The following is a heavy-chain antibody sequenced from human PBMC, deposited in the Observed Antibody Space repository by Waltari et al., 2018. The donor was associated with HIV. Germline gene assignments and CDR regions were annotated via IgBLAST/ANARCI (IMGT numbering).Heavy chain of an antibody. CDR2: IIPAIGIA. D-gene: IGHD3-3*01. Sequence: VQLVQSGAEGKKPGSSVRVSCKASGDTLSNYAVSWRRQAPGQGLGWMGRIIPAIGIAMNTENFQGRVTINADKSTNSAYMELGGLRSEDTALYFCTLGRIDDIRSGRENLGGFDPWGPGTLVTVSS. V-gene: IGHV1-69*04. J-gene: IGHJ5*02. CDR1: GDTLSNYA. CDR3: TLGRIDDIRSGRENLGGFDP.